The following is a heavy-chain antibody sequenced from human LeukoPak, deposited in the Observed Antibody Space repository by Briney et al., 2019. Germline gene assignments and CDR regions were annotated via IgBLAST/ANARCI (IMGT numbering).Heavy chain of an antibody. Sequence: GGSLRLSCAASGFTFSSYAMHWVRQAPGKGLEWVAVISYDGSNKYYADSVKGRFTISRDNSKNTLYLQMNSLRAEDTAVYYCAKEPAYCGGDCYSLIDYWGQGTLVTVSS. CDR1: GFTFSSYA. CDR3: AKEPAYCGGDCYSLIDY. J-gene: IGHJ4*02. V-gene: IGHV3-30*04. D-gene: IGHD2-21*02. CDR2: ISYDGSNK.